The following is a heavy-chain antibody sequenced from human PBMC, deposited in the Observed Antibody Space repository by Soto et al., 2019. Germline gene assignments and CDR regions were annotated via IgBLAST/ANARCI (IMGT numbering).Heavy chain of an antibody. J-gene: IGHJ5*02. CDR2: IYYSGST. CDR1: GGSISSGGYY. Sequence: SETLSLTCTVSGGSISSGGYYWSWIRQHPGKGLEWIGYIYYSGSTYYNPSPKSRVTISVDTSKNQFSLKLSSVTAADTAVYYCARDRGCGGDCYSYWFDPWGQGTLVTVSS. D-gene: IGHD2-21*02. V-gene: IGHV4-31*03. CDR3: ARDRGCGGDCYSYWFDP.